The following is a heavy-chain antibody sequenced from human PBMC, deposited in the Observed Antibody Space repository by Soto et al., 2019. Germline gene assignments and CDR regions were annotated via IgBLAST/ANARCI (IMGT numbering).Heavy chain of an antibody. CDR3: ARDKGIAVAEYYFDY. D-gene: IGHD6-19*01. V-gene: IGHV4-59*01. CDR1: GGSISSYY. J-gene: IGHJ4*02. CDR2: IYYSGST. Sequence: SETLSLTCTVSGGSISSYYWSWIRQPPGKGLEWIGYIYYSGSTNYNPSLKSRVTISVDTSKNQFSLKLSSVTAADTAVYYCARDKGIAVAEYYFDYWGQGTLVTVSS.